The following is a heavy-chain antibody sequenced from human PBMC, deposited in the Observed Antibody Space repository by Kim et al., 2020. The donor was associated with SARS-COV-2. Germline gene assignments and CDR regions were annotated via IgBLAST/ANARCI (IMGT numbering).Heavy chain of an antibody. D-gene: IGHD2-15*01. Sequence: GSEKYYMASVKGRFTNSRDNAKNSHYLQMNSLRAEGPAVYYCMGGPAGDYWGQGTLVTVSS. J-gene: IGHJ4*02. CDR2: GSEK. V-gene: IGHV3-7*01. CDR3: MGGPAGDY.